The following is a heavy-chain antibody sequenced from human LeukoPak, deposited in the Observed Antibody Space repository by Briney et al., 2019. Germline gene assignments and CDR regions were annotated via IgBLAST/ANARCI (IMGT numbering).Heavy chain of an antibody. Sequence: GGSLRLSCAASGFTFSSYSMNWVGQAQGKGLEGVSSISSSSSYIYYADSVKGRFTISRDNAKNSLYLQMNSLRAEDTAVYYCARRRIDYYYGMDVWGQGTTVTVSS. CDR3: ARRRIDYYYGMDV. CDR1: GFTFSSYS. D-gene: IGHD2/OR15-2a*01. J-gene: IGHJ6*02. CDR2: ISSSSSYI. V-gene: IGHV3-21*01.